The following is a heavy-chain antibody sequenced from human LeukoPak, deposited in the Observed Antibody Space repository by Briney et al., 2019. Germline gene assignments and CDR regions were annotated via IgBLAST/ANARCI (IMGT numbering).Heavy chain of an antibody. CDR2: ISYDGSNK. CDR1: GFTFSSYA. Sequence: GGSLRLSCAASGFTFSSYAMHWVRQAPGKGLEWVAVISYDGSNKYYADSVKGRFTISRDNSKNTLYLQMNSLRAEDTAVYYCARDSSSTSCFGYWGQGTLVTVSS. V-gene: IGHV3-30-3*01. D-gene: IGHD2-2*01. CDR3: ARDSSSTSCFGY. J-gene: IGHJ4*02.